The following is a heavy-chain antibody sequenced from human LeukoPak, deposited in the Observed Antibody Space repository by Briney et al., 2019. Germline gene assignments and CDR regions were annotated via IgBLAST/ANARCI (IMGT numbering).Heavy chain of an antibody. Sequence: SETLSLTCTVSGGSISTANNYWGWICQPAVQGLEWIGSVYYSGTTYYNPSLKSRVTVSVDTSKNQFSLRLTSVTAADTAVYFCGRHHRDGYTDPWGQGILVTVCS. CDR1: GGSISTANNY. V-gene: IGHV4-39*01. D-gene: IGHD5-24*01. J-gene: IGHJ5*02. CDR3: GRHHRDGYTDP. CDR2: VYYSGTT.